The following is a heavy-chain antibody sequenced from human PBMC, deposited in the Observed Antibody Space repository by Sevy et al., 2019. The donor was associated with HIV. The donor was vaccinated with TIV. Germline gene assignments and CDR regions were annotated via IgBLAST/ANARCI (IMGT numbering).Heavy chain of an antibody. CDR1: GYTFTSYG. D-gene: IGHD3-22*01. Sequence: ASVKVSCKASGYTFTSYGISWVRQAPGQGLEWMGWISAYNGNTNYAQKLQGRVTMTTDTSTSTAYMELRSLRSDDTAVYYCARDPGGYDSSDYKNNDAFDIWGQWTMVTVSS. CDR3: ARDPGGYDSSDYKNNDAFDI. J-gene: IGHJ3*02. CDR2: ISAYNGNT. V-gene: IGHV1-18*01.